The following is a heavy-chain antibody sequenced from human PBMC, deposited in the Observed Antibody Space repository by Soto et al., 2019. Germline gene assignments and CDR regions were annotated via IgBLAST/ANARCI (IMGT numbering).Heavy chain of an antibody. CDR3: ARHQSIVVVTAARAFDI. J-gene: IGHJ3*02. Sequence: SETLSLTCSVSGGSISSNIHYWVWIRQPPGKGLEWIGSIYYNGDTYYNPSLKSRVTISVDTSKNQFSVKLNSVTAADTAVYYCARHQSIVVVTAARAFDIWGQATMVTVSS. CDR2: IYYNGDT. CDR1: GGSISSNIHY. V-gene: IGHV4-39*01. D-gene: IGHD2-15*01.